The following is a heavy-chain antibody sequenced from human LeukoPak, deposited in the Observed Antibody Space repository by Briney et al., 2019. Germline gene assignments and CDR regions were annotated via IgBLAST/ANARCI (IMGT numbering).Heavy chain of an antibody. CDR3: AKRGAASDYYGMDV. CDR1: GFTFSSYA. CDR2: ISGSGGST. V-gene: IGHV3-23*01. Sequence: GGSLRLSCAASGFTFSSYAMSWVRQAPGKGLEWVSAISGSGGSTYYADSVKDRFTISRDNSKNTLYLQMNSLRAEDTAVYYCAKRGAASDYYGMDVWGQGTTVTVSS. D-gene: IGHD3-10*01. J-gene: IGHJ6*02.